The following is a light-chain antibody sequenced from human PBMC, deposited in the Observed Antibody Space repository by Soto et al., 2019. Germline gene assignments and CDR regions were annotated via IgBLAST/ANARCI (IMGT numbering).Light chain of an antibody. CDR2: RNN. V-gene: IGLV1-44*01. CDR3: ALWDDSLNGLV. J-gene: IGLJ1*01. Sequence: QSVLTQPPSASGTPGQRVTISCSGSSSNIGSKSVNWYQQVPGTAPRLLIYRNNQRPSGVPDRFSGSKSGSSASLAISGLQSQDEADYYCALWDDSLNGLVFRTGTKLTVL. CDR1: SSNIGSKS.